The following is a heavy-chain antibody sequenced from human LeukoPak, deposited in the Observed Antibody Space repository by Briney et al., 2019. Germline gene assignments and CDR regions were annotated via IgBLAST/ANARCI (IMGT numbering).Heavy chain of an antibody. CDR3: ARDMSTVTPFDF. CDR1: GGSISGSNYY. V-gene: IGHV4-39*02. J-gene: IGHJ4*02. D-gene: IGHD4-17*01. CDR2: IYYSGST. Sequence: PSETLSLTCTVSGGSISGSNYYWGWIRQPPGKGLEWIGSIYYSGSTYYNPSPKSRVTISVDTSKNQFSLKLSSVTAADTAVYYCARDMSTVTPFDFWGQGTLVTVSS.